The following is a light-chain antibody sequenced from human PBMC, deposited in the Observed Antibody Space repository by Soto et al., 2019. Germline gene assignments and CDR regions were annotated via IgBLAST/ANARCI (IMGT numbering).Light chain of an antibody. J-gene: IGKJ3*01. CDR3: QQRSNWL. V-gene: IGKV3-11*01. CDR2: DAS. Sequence: ENVLSLSPATLSLSPGEGATLSCRASQRVSNDVAWYQQKPGQAPRLLTYDASNRATGIPARFSGSGSGTDFTLTISSLEPEDFAVYYWQQRSNWLFGPGTKVDIK. CDR1: QRVSND.